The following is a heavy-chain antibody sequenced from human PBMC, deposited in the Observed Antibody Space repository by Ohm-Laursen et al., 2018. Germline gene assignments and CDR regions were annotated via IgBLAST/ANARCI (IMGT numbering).Heavy chain of an antibody. CDR1: GFTFSNYG. CDR2: ISYDGSNK. Sequence: SLRLSCAASGFTFSNYGMHWVRQAPGKGLEWVAVISYDGSNKYYADSVKGRFTISRDNSKNTLYLQMNSLRAEDTAVYYCAKDNTLAAVDYWGQGTLVTVSS. CDR3: AKDNTLAAVDY. D-gene: IGHD2-15*01. V-gene: IGHV3-30*18. J-gene: IGHJ4*02.